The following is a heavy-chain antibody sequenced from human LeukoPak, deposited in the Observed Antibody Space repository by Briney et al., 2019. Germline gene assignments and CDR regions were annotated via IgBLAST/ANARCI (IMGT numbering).Heavy chain of an antibody. D-gene: IGHD3-22*01. CDR1: GDSVSSNSAA. CDR3: ARDYYDSSGSVPSDAFDI. J-gene: IGHJ3*02. V-gene: IGHV6-1*01. CDR2: TYYRSKWYN. Sequence: SQTLSLTCAISGDSVSSNSAAWNWIRQSPSRGLEWLGRTYYRSKWYNDYAVSVKSRITINPDTSKNQFSLQLNSVTPEDTAVYYCARDYYDSSGSVPSDAFDIWGQGTMVTVSS.